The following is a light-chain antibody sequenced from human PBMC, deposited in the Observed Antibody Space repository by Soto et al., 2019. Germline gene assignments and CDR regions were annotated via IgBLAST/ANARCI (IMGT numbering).Light chain of an antibody. CDR1: QSVSSSY. CDR2: GAS. V-gene: IGKV3-20*01. Sequence: EIVLTQSPGTLSLSQGEGATLSCRASQSVSSSYFAWYQQKPGQAPRLLIHGASSRATGIPDRFSGSGSGTDFTLTISRLEPEDFAVYYCQQYGSSPWTFGQGTKVETK. CDR3: QQYGSSPWT. J-gene: IGKJ1*01.